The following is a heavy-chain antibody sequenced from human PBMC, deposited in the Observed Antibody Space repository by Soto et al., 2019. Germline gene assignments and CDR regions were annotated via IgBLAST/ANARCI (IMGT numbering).Heavy chain of an antibody. CDR2: IYYSGHT. V-gene: IGHV4-30-4*01. Sequence: SETLSLTCTVSGGSITSGDNYWSWIRQPPGKGLEWIGYIYYSGHTYYNPSLKSRLTISVDTSKNQFSLKLSSVTAADTAVYYCARTYWSVWGRRLFDSWGQGALVTVSS. CDR3: ARTYWSVWGRRLFDS. CDR1: GGSITSGDNY. D-gene: IGHD3-16*01. J-gene: IGHJ4*02.